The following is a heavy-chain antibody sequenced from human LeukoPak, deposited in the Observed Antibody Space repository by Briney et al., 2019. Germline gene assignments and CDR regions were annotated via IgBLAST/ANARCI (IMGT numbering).Heavy chain of an antibody. CDR1: VYTFTNYY. Sequence: GASVKVSCKASVYTFTNYYIHWVRQAPGQALEWMGIINPNGGSTSYPQKFQGRVTKTRDTSTSTVYMDLSSLRSEDTAVCYCARAMVRGVSNPFDYWRQGTPVTVSS. D-gene: IGHD3-10*01. J-gene: IGHJ4*02. CDR2: INPNGGST. V-gene: IGHV1-46*01. CDR3: ARAMVRGVSNPFDY.